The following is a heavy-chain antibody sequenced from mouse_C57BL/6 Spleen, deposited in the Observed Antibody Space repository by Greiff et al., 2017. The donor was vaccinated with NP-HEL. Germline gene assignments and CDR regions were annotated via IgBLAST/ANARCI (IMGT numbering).Heavy chain of an antibody. CDR1: GFSLTSSG. J-gene: IGHJ1*03. V-gene: IGHV2-9*01. Sequence: VQLQASGPGLVAPSQSLSITCTVSGFSLTSSGVDWVRQPPGKGLEWLGVIWGGGSTNYNSALMSRLSISKDNSKSQVFLKMNSLQTDDTAMYYCAKRGLRGYFDVWGTGTTVTVSS. D-gene: IGHD1-1*01. CDR3: AKRGLRGYFDV. CDR2: IWGGGST.